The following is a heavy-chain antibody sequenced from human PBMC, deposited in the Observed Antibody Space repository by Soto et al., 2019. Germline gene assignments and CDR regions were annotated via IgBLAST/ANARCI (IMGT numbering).Heavy chain of an antibody. CDR3: ARGSMVRGPTPFDY. D-gene: IGHD3-10*01. V-gene: IGHV4-59*01. J-gene: IGHJ4*02. CDR2: VYYSGSA. CDR1: GGSIRSYY. Sequence: SSETLSLTCNVPGGSIRSYYWNWIRQPPGKTLEWIGDVYYSGSANYNPSLKSRVTISVDMSKNQFSLKLNSVTAADTAVYYCARGSMVRGPTPFDYWGQGTLVTVSS.